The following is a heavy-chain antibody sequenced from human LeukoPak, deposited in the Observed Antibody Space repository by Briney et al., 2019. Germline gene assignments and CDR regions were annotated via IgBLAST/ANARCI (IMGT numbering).Heavy chain of an antibody. Sequence: GGSLRLSCAAPGITFSSYAMTWARQAPGKGLEWVPAISGSGVNTYYADSVKGRFTISRDNSKNTVYLQMNSLRAKDTAVFYCARSRYSNSWLFDYWGQGTLVTVSS. CDR2: ISGSGVNT. CDR3: ARSRYSNSWLFDY. J-gene: IGHJ4*02. CDR1: GITFSSYA. D-gene: IGHD6-13*01. V-gene: IGHV3-23*01.